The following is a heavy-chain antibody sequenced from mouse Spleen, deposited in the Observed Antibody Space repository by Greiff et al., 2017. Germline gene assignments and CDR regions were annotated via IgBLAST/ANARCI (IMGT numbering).Heavy chain of an antibody. J-gene: IGHJ4*01. CDR3: ARDWDGIFYAMDY. V-gene: IGHV5-17*02. D-gene: IGHD4-1*01. CDR2: ISSGSSTI. Sequence: EVKLMESGGGLVQPGGSRKLSCAASGFTFSSFGMHWVRQAPEKGLEWVAYISSGSSTIYYADTVKGRFTISRDNPKNTLFLQMTSLRSEDTAMYYCARDWDGIFYAMDYWGQGTSVTVSS. CDR1: GFTFSSFG.